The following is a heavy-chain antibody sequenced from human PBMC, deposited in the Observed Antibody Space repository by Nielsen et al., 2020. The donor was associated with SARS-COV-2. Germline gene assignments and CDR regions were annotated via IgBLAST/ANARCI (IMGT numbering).Heavy chain of an antibody. Sequence: GGSLRLSCAASGFTFIDHYMSWIRQAPGQGLEWVSYISPSSSYIHYADSVKGRFTVSRGNSKNTLYLQMNSLRAEDTAVYYCAKVGELGDGRTWGQGTLVTVSS. CDR2: ISPSSSYI. CDR1: GFTFIDHY. CDR3: AKVGELGDGRT. D-gene: IGHD3-10*01. V-gene: IGHV3-11*05. J-gene: IGHJ5*02.